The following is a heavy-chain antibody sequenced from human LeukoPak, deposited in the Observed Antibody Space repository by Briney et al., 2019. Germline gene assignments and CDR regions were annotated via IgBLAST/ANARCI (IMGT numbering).Heavy chain of an antibody. D-gene: IGHD6-19*01. J-gene: IGHJ3*02. CDR2: IYYSGST. V-gene: IGHV4-59*01. CDR3: ARDGYSSGWNDAFDI. CDR1: GGSISSYY. Sequence: LETLSLTCTVSGGSISSYYWSWIRQPPGKGLEWIGYIYYSGSTNYNPSLKSRVTISVDTSKNQFSLKLSSVTAADTAVYYCARDGYSSGWNDAFDIWGQGTMVTVSS.